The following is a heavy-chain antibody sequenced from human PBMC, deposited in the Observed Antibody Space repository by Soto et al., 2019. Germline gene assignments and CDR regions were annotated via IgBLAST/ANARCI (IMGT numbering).Heavy chain of an antibody. CDR2: INPGGGST. J-gene: IGHJ4*01. Sequence: SVKVSCKASGYTFTSYYIHWVRQAPGQGLEWMGVINPGGGSTNYAQKFKGRVTMTRDTSTSTVYMELSSLTSEDTAVYYCARPTVVGATVRYFFDYWGQGTLVTVSS. CDR1: GYTFTSYY. CDR3: ARPTVVGATVRYFFDY. D-gene: IGHD1-26*01. V-gene: IGHV1-46*01.